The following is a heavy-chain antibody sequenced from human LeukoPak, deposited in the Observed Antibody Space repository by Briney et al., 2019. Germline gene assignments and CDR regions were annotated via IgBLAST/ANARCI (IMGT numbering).Heavy chain of an antibody. Sequence: GGSLRLSCAASGFTFSDYYMSWIRQAPGKGLEGGSYISSSGSTIYYADSVKGRFTISRDNAKNSLYLQMNSLRAEDTAVYYCARDESQIISSGAFDIWGQGTMVTVSS. CDR1: GFTFSDYY. CDR3: ARDESQIISSGAFDI. CDR2: ISSSGSTI. J-gene: IGHJ3*02. D-gene: IGHD3-10*01. V-gene: IGHV3-11*01.